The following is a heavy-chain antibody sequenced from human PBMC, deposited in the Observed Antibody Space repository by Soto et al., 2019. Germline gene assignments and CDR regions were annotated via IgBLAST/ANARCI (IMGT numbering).Heavy chain of an antibody. D-gene: IGHD5-12*01. V-gene: IGHV1-69*06. CDR1: GGTFSSYA. CDR2: IIPIFGTA. J-gene: IGHJ6*02. CDR3: ARDGSSGYDSGYYYYGMDV. Sequence: SVKVSCKASGGTFSSYAISWVRQAPGQGLEWMGGIIPIFGTANYAQKFQGRVTITADKSTSTAYMELSSLRSEDTAVYYCARDGSSGYDSGYYYYGMDVWGQGTTVTVS.